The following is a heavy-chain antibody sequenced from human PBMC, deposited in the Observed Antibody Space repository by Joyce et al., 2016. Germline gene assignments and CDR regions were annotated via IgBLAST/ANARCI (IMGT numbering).Heavy chain of an antibody. CDR3: ASRSPASDY. CDR1: GFRFNIYG. V-gene: IGHV3-33*03. CDR2: IWNDGSKK. J-gene: IGHJ4*02. Sequence: QVHLVESGGGVVQPGRSLRLSCVASGFRFNIYGMHWVRQAPGKGLEWLAVIWNDGSKKDYAGSVKGRFTISRDNSKNTLYLQMNSLRVEDTAVYYCASRSPASDYWGQGTLVTVSS. D-gene: IGHD2-2*01.